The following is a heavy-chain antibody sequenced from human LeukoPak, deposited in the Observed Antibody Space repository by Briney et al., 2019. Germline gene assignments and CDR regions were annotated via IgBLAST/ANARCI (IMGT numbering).Heavy chain of an antibody. J-gene: IGHJ4*02. CDR1: GFTFSTYS. CDR3: ASGSGRELEFDY. V-gene: IGHV3-21*01. CDR2: ISSSSSYI. D-gene: IGHD1-26*01. Sequence: PGGSLRLSCAASGFTFSTYSMNWVRQAPGKGLEWVSSISSSSSYIYYADSVKGRFTISRDNAKNSLYLQMNSLRAEDTAVYYCASGSGRELEFDYWGQGTLVTVSS.